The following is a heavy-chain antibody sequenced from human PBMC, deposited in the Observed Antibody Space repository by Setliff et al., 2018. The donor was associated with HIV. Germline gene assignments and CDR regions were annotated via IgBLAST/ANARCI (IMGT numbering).Heavy chain of an antibody. CDR2: ISTYSDET. Sequence: GASVKVSCKPSGYTFTAYGLSWVRQAPGQGLEWMGWISTYSDETSYAQNLQGRVTMATDTSTSTAYMELRKLTFDDTAVYYCAREGPKGYCSGGSCYVYWGQGTLVTVSS. CDR1: GYTFTAYG. J-gene: IGHJ4*02. V-gene: IGHV1-18*01. D-gene: IGHD2-15*01. CDR3: AREGPKGYCSGGSCYVY.